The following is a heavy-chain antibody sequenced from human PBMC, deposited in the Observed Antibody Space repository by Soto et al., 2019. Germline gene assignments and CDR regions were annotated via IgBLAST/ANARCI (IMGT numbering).Heavy chain of an antibody. CDR1: GFTFSSYA. J-gene: IGHJ4*02. V-gene: IGHV3-23*01. D-gene: IGHD6-19*01. CDR2: ISGSDGST. CDR3: AKDRGSGWYYFDY. Sequence: VRSLRLSCAAFGFTFSSYAMRWFLQAQGKGLEWISAISGSDGSTYYADSVKGRFTNSRENTKNTLYLQMNSLRAEDTAVYYCAKDRGSGWYYFDYWGQGTLVNVSS.